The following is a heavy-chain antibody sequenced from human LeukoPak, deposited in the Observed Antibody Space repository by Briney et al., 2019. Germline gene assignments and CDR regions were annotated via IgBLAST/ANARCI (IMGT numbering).Heavy chain of an antibody. D-gene: IGHD1-26*01. CDR1: GFTFSSYE. Sequence: GGSLRLSCAASGFTFSSYEMNWVRQAPGKGLEWVSYTSSSGTNIYYADSVKGRFIISRDNAKNSLYLQMNSLRAEDTAVYYCARMAGRGYYDYWGQGTLVTVSS. V-gene: IGHV3-48*03. CDR2: TSSSGTNI. CDR3: ARMAGRGYYDY. J-gene: IGHJ4*02.